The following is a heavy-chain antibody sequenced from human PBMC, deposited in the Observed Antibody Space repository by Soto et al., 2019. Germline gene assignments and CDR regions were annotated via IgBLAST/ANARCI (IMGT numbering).Heavy chain of an antibody. CDR3: AKKGGGDYVLRY. CDR1: GFSLSTNGVG. CDR2: IYWDDSK. Sequence: QITLKESGPTLVKPTQTLTLTCTFSGFSLSTNGVGVGWIRQPPGKTLDWLALIYWDDSKHYRPSLESRLTITKDTSRNQVVLTMTNMDPVDTATYYCAKKGGGDYVLRYWGQGTLVTVSS. J-gene: IGHJ4*02. V-gene: IGHV2-5*02. D-gene: IGHD4-17*01.